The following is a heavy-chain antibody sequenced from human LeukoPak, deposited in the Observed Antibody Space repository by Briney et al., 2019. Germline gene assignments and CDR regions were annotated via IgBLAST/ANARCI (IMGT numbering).Heavy chain of an antibody. J-gene: IGHJ4*02. CDR1: GGSISSYY. Sequence: PSETLSLTCTVSGGSISSYYWSWIRQPPGKGLEWIGYIYYSGSTNYDPSLKSRVTISVDTSKNQFSLKLSSVTAADTAVYYCARDNYGDSFDYWGQGTPVTVSS. V-gene: IGHV4-59*01. CDR3: ARDNYGDSFDY. CDR2: IYYSGST. D-gene: IGHD4-17*01.